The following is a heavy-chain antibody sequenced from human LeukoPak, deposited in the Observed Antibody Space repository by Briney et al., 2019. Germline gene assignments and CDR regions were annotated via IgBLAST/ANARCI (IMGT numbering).Heavy chain of an antibody. J-gene: IGHJ4*02. CDR1: GYSISSGYY. CDR2: IYHGGST. V-gene: IGHV4-38-2*02. CDR3: ARGRSGYYDSSGYYSHNANFDY. Sequence: SETLSLTCSVSGYSISSGYYWGWIRQPPGKGLEWIGSIYHGGSTYYNPSLKSRVTISVDTSKNQFSLKLSSVTAADTAVYYCARGRSGYYDSSGYYSHNANFDYWGQGTLVTVSS. D-gene: IGHD3-22*01.